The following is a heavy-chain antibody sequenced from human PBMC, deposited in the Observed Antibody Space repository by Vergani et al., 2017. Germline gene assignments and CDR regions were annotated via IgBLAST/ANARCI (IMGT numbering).Heavy chain of an antibody. CDR2: ISHDGRT. CDR1: GGSISTSNW. V-gene: IGHV4-4*01. Sequence: QVQLQESGPGLVKPPATLSLICAVSGGSISTSNWWTWVRQPPGKGLEWIGKISHDGRTKYNPSLRSRVSIMIDKSKNHFSLYFNSVTAADTAVYFCARIWFGEHWFDPWGQGTLVTVSS. J-gene: IGHJ5*02. D-gene: IGHD3-10*01. CDR3: ARIWFGEHWFDP.